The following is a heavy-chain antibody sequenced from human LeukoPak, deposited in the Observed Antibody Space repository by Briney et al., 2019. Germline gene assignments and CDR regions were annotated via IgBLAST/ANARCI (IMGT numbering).Heavy chain of an antibody. Sequence: GSLRLSCVASGFIFSNYEMNWVRQAPGKGLEWLSYISSSGSTIYYADCVKGRFTISRDNAKKSLYLQMNSLRAEDTAVYFCARSDEITVADSYYYYAMDVWGKGTTVTVSS. D-gene: IGHD6-19*01. CDR3: ARSDEITVADSYYYYAMDV. J-gene: IGHJ6*04. V-gene: IGHV3-48*03. CDR2: ISSSGSTI. CDR1: GFIFSNYE.